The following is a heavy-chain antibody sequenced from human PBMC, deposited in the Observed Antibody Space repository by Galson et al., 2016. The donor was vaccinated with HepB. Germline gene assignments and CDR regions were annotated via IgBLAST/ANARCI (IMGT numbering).Heavy chain of an antibody. V-gene: IGHV3-23*01. CDR3: AKDRWELLRGFDY. J-gene: IGHJ4*02. Sequence: SLRLSCAGSAFTFSSYPMSWVRQAPGKGLEWVSAISGSGDITYYADSVKGRFTISRDNPKNTVYLQMNSLRAEDTAVYYCAKDRWELLRGFDYWGQGTLVTVSP. CDR2: ISGSGDIT. CDR1: AFTFSSYP. D-gene: IGHD1-26*01.